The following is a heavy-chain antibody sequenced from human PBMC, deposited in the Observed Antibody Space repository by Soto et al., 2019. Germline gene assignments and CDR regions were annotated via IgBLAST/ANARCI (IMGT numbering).Heavy chain of an antibody. CDR2: LDGGGDTT. CDR1: GFTFSNYG. V-gene: IGHV3-23*01. CDR3: AKESGPRKPFDF. J-gene: IGHJ4*01. Sequence: GGSLRLFSAASGFTFSNYGMSWVRQAPGKGLEWVSALDGGGDTTFYADSVKGRFTISRDNSKNTLYLQMNSLRAADTAVYYCAKESGPRKPFDFWGQGTLVTVSS.